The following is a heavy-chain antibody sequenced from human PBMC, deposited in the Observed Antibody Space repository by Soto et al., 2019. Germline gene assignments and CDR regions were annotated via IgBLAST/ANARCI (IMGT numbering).Heavy chain of an antibody. D-gene: IGHD2-15*01. J-gene: IGHJ2*01. V-gene: IGHV1-8*01. Sequence: QVQLVQSGAEVKKPGASVKVSCKASGYTFTSYDINWVRQAAGQGLEWIGWMNPNSGKAVYAQKFQGRVTMXXNTSIRTAYMELSSLRSDDTAVYFCARGLVVVSATYWYFELWGRGTLVTVSS. CDR2: MNPNSGKA. CDR1: GYTFTSYD. CDR3: ARGLVVVSATYWYFEL.